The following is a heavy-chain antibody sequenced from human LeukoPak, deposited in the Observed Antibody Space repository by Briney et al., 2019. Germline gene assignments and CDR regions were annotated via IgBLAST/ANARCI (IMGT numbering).Heavy chain of an antibody. D-gene: IGHD4/OR15-4a*01. V-gene: IGHV3-48*04. CDR2: ISSSSSTI. J-gene: IGHJ4*02. Sequence: GGSLRLSCAASGFTFSSYSMNWVRQAPGKGLEWVSYISSSSSTIYYADSVKGRFTISRDNAKNSVYLQMNSLRAEDTAVYYCARGLSRTFDYWGQGTLVTVSS. CDR1: GFTFSSYS. CDR3: ARGLSRTFDY.